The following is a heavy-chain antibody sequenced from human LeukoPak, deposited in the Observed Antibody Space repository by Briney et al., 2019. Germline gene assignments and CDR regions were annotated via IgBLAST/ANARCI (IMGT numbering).Heavy chain of an antibody. Sequence: GGSLRLSCAASGFTFSNYVLSWVRQAPGKGLEWVSEISGSGGSTYYADSVKGRFTISRDNSKNTLYLQMNSLRAEDTAVYYCGYGDYYYGMDVWAKGPRSPSP. J-gene: IGHJ6*02. CDR3: GYGDYYYGMDV. V-gene: IGHV3-23*01. CDR2: ISGSGGST. CDR1: GFTFSNYV. D-gene: IGHD5-18*01.